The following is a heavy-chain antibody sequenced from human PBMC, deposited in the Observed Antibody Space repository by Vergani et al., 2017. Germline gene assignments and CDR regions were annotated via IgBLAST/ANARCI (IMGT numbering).Heavy chain of an antibody. D-gene: IGHD3-10*01. CDR3: SAQTQSCHDY. V-gene: IGHV3-73*01. Sequence: VRLVESGGGVVQPGRSLRLSCAASGFVFSESPIHCVRQVPVKGLEWLGHIRRRSEHYATAYGPSLIGRATISRDDSTNTAYLQLISLGTDDTAIYFCSAQTQSCHDYWGQGTLVAVAS. J-gene: IGHJ4*02. CDR1: GFVFSESP. CDR2: IRRRSEHYAT.